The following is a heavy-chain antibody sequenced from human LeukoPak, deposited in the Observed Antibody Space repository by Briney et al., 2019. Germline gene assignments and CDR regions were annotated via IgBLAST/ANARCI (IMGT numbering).Heavy chain of an antibody. J-gene: IGHJ4*02. CDR1: GFTVSSIY. D-gene: IGHD6-13*01. Sequence: PGGSLRLSCAASGFTVSSIYMNWVRQAPGKGLEWVSVIYSGGTTCYADSVKGRFTISRDNSKNTLYLQMNRLRVEDTAVYFCARASTIGAAGLFDFWGQGTLVTVSS. V-gene: IGHV3-53*01. CDR2: IYSGGTT. CDR3: ARASTIGAAGLFDF.